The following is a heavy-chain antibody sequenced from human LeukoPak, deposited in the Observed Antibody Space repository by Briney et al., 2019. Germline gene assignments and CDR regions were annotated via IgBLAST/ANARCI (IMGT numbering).Heavy chain of an antibody. CDR3: AKAAGYWNWFDP. CDR1: GFTFSSYG. Sequence: PGGSLRLSCAASGFTFSSYGMHWVRQAPGKGLEWVAFIRYDGSNKYYADSVKGRFTISRDNSKNTLYLQMNSLRAEDTAVYYCAKAAGYWNWFDPWGQGTLVTVSS. D-gene: IGHD6-13*01. J-gene: IGHJ5*02. CDR2: IRYDGSNK. V-gene: IGHV3-30*02.